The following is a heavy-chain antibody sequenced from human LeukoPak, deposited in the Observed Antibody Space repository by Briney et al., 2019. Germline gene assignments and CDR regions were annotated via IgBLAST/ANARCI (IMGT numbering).Heavy chain of an antibody. CDR1: GGSISSGGYY. J-gene: IGHJ4*02. D-gene: IGHD3-10*01. CDR2: IYYSGST. Sequence: SETLSLTCTASGGSISSGGYYWSWIRQHPGKGLEWIGYIYYSGSTYYNPSLKSRVTISVDTSKNQFSLKLSSVTAADTAVYYCARGLFNSLPVRGYYFDYWGQGTLVTVSS. CDR3: ARGLFNSLPVRGYYFDY. V-gene: IGHV4-31*03.